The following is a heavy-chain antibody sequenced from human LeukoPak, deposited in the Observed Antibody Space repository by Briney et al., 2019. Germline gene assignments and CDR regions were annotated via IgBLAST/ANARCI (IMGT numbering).Heavy chain of an antibody. CDR1: GFTFSDYY. CDR2: ISSGGSTI. CDR3: ARHPQGRGKGYSGYEPDY. V-gene: IGHV3-11*01. Sequence: GGSLRLSCAASGFTFSDYYMSWIRQAPGKGLEGVSYISSGGSTIYYADSVKGRFTISRDNAKNSLYLQMNSLRAEDTAVYYCARHPQGRGKGYSGYEPDYWGQGTLVTVSS. J-gene: IGHJ4*02. D-gene: IGHD5-12*01.